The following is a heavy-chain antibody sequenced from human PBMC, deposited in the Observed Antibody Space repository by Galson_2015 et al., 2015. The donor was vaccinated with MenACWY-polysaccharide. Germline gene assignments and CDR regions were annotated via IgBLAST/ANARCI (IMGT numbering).Heavy chain of an antibody. CDR3: ARVTHCSGGSCYSYGWIDP. V-gene: IGHV4-38-2*02. Sequence: SETLSLTCTVSGYSISSGYYWGWVRQPPGKGLEWIGYIYYNGTTYYNPSLKSRIAISVDRSRDHFSLRLTSVTAADTAVYYCARVTHCSGGSCYSYGWIDPWGQGTLVTVSS. J-gene: IGHJ5*02. D-gene: IGHD2-15*01. CDR2: IYYNGTT. CDR1: GYSISSGYY.